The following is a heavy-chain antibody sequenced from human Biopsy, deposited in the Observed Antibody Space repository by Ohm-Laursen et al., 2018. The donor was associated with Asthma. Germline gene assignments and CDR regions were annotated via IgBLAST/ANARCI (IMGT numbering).Heavy chain of an antibody. V-gene: IGHV4-30-4*01. CDR3: GRDLSFYDSSGYYRRWFDP. CDR2: IYYSGST. J-gene: IGHJ5*02. CDR1: GGSISSGDYY. D-gene: IGHD3-22*01. Sequence: TLSLTCTVSGGSISSGDYYWSWIRQPPGKGLEWIGYIYYSGSTYYNPSLKSRVTISVDTSKNQFSLKLSSVTAADTAVYYCGRDLSFYDSSGYYRRWFDPWGQGTLVTVSS.